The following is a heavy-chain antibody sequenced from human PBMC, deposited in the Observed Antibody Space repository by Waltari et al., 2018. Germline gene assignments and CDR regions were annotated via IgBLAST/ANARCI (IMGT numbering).Heavy chain of an antibody. V-gene: IGHV3-23*03. CDR3: AKLYSSGWYGYFDY. Sequence: EVPLLESGGGLVQPGGSLRLSCAASGFTFSSYAMSSVRQAPGKGLEWVSVISSGGRTYYADSVKDRFTISRDNSKNTLYLQMNSLRAEDTAVYYCAKLYSSGWYGYFDYWGQGTLVTVSS. CDR1: GFTFSSYA. J-gene: IGHJ4*02. D-gene: IGHD6-19*01. CDR2: ISSGGRT.